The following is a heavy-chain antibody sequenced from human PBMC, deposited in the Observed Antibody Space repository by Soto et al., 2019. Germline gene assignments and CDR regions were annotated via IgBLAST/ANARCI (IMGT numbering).Heavy chain of an antibody. D-gene: IGHD5-18*01. Sequence: QVQLVQSGAEEKKPGSSVKVSCKASGGTFSSYAISWVRQAPGQGLEWMGGIIPIFGTANYAQKFQGRVTITADESTSTAYMELSSLRSEDTAVYYCARGATEGYSYGYEGSYWGQGTLVTVSS. CDR1: GGTFSSYA. J-gene: IGHJ4*02. V-gene: IGHV1-69*12. CDR3: ARGATEGYSYGYEGSY. CDR2: IIPIFGTA.